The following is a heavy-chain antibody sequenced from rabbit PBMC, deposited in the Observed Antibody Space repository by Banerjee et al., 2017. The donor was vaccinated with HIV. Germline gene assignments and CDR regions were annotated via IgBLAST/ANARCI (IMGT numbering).Heavy chain of an antibody. CDR2: IRIRDGNT. V-gene: IGHV1S45*01. Sequence: QEQLEESGGDLVKPEGSLTLTCTASGFSFSSSYWICWVRQAPGKGLEWIGCIRIRDGNTYYARWAKGRFTISRTSSTTATLQMTSLTAADTATYFCMREDDGGPNLWGQGTLVTVS. CDR1: GFSFSSSYW. J-gene: IGHJ4*01. D-gene: IGHD3-1*01. CDR3: MREDDGGPNL.